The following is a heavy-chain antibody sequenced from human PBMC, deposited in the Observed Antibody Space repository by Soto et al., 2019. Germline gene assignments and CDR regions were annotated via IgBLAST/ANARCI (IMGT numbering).Heavy chain of an antibody. V-gene: IGHV4-59*08. CDR2: IYYSGST. D-gene: IGHD4-17*01. J-gene: IGHJ4*02. CDR1: GDSISSYY. Sequence: SETLSITCTVSGDSISSYYWIWIRQPPGKGLEWIGSIYYSGSTNYNPSLKSRITISVDTSKNQFSLKLSSVTAADTAVYYCARNYGDYVDYWGQGTLVTVS. CDR3: ARNYGDYVDY.